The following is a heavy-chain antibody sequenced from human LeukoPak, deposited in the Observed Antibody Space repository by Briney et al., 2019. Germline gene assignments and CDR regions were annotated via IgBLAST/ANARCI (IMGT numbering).Heavy chain of an antibody. J-gene: IGHJ4*02. Sequence: ASVKVSCKASRYTFTTYDINSVRQATRQRLECMGWMNPNSGNTGYAHKFHARVTMTRNTSISTAYMELSSLRSEDPAVYYCARGRRAAAGTLFYWGQGTLVTVSS. CDR2: MNPNSGNT. CDR3: ARGRRAAAGTLFY. V-gene: IGHV1-8*01. CDR1: RYTFTTYD. D-gene: IGHD6-13*01.